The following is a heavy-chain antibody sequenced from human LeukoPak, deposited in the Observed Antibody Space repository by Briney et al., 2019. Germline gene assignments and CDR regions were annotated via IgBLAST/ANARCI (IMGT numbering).Heavy chain of an antibody. V-gene: IGHV1-2*02. CDR3: VRDRGDYGGNPIFDT. D-gene: IGHD4-23*01. Sequence: ASVKVSCKASGYAFTGYYIHWVRQAPGQGLEWMGWLNPHSGVTDFAQNFQGRVTMTRDTSISTAYMELSRLKSDDTAVYYCVRDRGDYGGNPIFDTWGQGTLVTVSS. CDR1: GYAFTGYY. J-gene: IGHJ5*02. CDR2: LNPHSGVT.